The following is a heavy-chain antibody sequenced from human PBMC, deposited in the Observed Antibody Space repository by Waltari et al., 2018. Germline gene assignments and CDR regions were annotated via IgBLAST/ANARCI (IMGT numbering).Heavy chain of an antibody. V-gene: IGHV5-51*01. Sequence: EVKLVQSGAEVKNPGQSLKISCKGSGYSFSNYWIAWVRQMPGRGLEWMGVIYAGDSDTRYGPSFEGQVTFSVDKSVTTAYLQWNSLRASDTAICYCARLEYFYDTVGRRKTYYFDYWGQGTLVTVSS. CDR1: GYSFSNYW. CDR3: ARLEYFYDTVGRRKTYYFDY. D-gene: IGHD3-22*01. CDR2: IYAGDSDT. J-gene: IGHJ4*02.